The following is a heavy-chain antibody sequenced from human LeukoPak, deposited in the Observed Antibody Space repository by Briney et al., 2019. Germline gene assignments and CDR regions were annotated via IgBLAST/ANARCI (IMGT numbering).Heavy chain of an antibody. D-gene: IGHD3-10*01. J-gene: IGHJ5*02. CDR2: ISSSGSTI. CDR1: GFTFSTYS. CDR3: ARDEELNWFDP. Sequence: GGSLRLSCAASGFTFSTYSMNWVRQAPGKGLEWVSYISSSGSTIYYADSVKGRFTISRDNAKNSLYLQMNSLRAEDTAVYYCARDEELNWFDPWGQGTLVTVSS. V-gene: IGHV3-48*04.